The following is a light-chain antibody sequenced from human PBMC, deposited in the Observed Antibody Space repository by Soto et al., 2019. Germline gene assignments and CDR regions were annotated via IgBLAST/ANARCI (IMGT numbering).Light chain of an antibody. CDR1: QGISSY. Sequence: AIRMTQSPSSFSASTGDRVTITCRASQGISSYLAWYQQKPGKAPKLLIYAASTLQSGVPSRFSGSGSGTEFTLTISCLQSEDFATYCCQQYYSYPYTFGQGTKLEIK. J-gene: IGKJ2*01. CDR2: AAS. CDR3: QQYYSYPYT. V-gene: IGKV1-8*01.